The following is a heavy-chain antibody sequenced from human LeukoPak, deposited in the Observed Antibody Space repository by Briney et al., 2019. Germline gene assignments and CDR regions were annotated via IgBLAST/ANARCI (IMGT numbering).Heavy chain of an antibody. D-gene: IGHD2-15*01. V-gene: IGHV1-3*01. CDR2: INPGNGGT. Sequence: ASVKVSCKGSGYTFTNYAVHWVRQAPGQRLEWLGWINPGNGGTKYPQNFQGRVTVTSDTSAATAYVELNSLTSEDTAVYYCARERWHCRVNCYSVYYYALDVWGQGTTVTVSS. J-gene: IGHJ6*02. CDR1: GYTFTNYA. CDR3: ARERWHCRVNCYSVYYYALDV.